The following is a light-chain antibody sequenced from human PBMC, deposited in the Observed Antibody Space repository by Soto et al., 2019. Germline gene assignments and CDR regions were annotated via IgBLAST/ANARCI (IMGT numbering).Light chain of an antibody. V-gene: IGKV4-1*01. CDR1: QSVLYSSSNRNY. CDR2: WAS. CDR3: QQYYSTPFT. J-gene: IGKJ3*01. Sequence: DIVMTQSPDSLAVSLGERATINCKSSQSVLYSSSNRNYLAWYQHKPGQPPKLLVYWASTRESGVPDRFSGSESGTDFTLTISSLQADDVAVYYCQQYYSTPFTFGPGTEVHIK.